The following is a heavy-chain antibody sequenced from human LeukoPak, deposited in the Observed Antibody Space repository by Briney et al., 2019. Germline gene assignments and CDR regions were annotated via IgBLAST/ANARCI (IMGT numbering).Heavy chain of an antibody. V-gene: IGHV3-21*01. CDR3: ARVGYSSSFFDP. Sequence: PGGSLRLSCAASGFTFSSYSMNWVRQAPGKGLEWVSSISSSSSYIYYADSVKGRFTISRGNAKNSLYLQMNSLRAEDTAVYYCARVGYSSSFFDPWGQGTLVTVSS. J-gene: IGHJ5*02. D-gene: IGHD6-6*01. CDR2: ISSSSSYI. CDR1: GFTFSSYS.